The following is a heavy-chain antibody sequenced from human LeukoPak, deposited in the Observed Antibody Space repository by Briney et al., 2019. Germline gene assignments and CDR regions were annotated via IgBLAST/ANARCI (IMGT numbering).Heavy chain of an antibody. CDR3: ARQYATPEDY. CDR2: IYHSGST. J-gene: IGHJ4*02. Sequence: SETLSLTCTVSGYSISSAYYWGWIRQPPGKGLEWIGSIYHSGSTYYNLSLKSRVTISVDTSKNQFSLKLSSVTAADTAVYYCARQYATPEDYWGQGTLVTVSS. D-gene: IGHD2-15*01. CDR1: GYSISSAYY. V-gene: IGHV4-38-2*02.